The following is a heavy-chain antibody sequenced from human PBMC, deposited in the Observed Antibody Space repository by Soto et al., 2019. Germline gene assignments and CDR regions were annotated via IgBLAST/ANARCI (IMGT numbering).Heavy chain of an antibody. Sequence: GGSLRLSCAASGFTFSSYAMRWVRQGPGKGLEWVSAISGSGGSTYYADSVKGRFTISRDNSKNTLYLQMNSLRAEDTAVYYCAKVAGSSGWYFDYWGQGTLVTVSS. J-gene: IGHJ4*02. CDR2: ISGSGGST. D-gene: IGHD6-19*01. V-gene: IGHV3-23*01. CDR1: GFTFSSYA. CDR3: AKVAGSSGWYFDY.